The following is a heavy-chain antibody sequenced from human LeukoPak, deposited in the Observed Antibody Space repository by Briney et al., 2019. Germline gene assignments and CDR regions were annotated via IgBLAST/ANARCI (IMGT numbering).Heavy chain of an antibody. J-gene: IGHJ4*02. Sequence: SETLSLTCTVSGGSISSYYWSWIRQPPGKGLEWIGYIYYSGSTNYNPSLKSRVTISVDTSKNQFSLKLSSVTAADTAVYYCARGFRGYSSSWYFENYFDYWGQGTLVTVSS. CDR1: GGSISSYY. D-gene: IGHD6-13*01. V-gene: IGHV4-59*12. CDR3: ARGFRGYSSSWYFENYFDY. CDR2: IYYSGST.